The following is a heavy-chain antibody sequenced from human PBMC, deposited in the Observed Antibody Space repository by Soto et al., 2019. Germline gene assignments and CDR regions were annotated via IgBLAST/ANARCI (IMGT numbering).Heavy chain of an antibody. V-gene: IGHV4-4*07. J-gene: IGHJ6*02. Sequence: SETLSLTCTVSGGSISSYYWSWIRQPAGKGLEWIGRIYTSGSTNYNPSLKSRVTMSVDTSKNQFSLKLSSVTAADTAVCYCARSGIAYYDILTGYPTPTTVFGMDVWGQGTTVTVSS. D-gene: IGHD3-9*01. CDR1: GGSISSYY. CDR2: IYTSGST. CDR3: ARSGIAYYDILTGYPTPTTVFGMDV.